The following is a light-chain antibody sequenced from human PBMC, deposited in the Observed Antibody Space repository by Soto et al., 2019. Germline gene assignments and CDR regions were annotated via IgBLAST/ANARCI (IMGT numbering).Light chain of an antibody. J-gene: IGKJ5*01. Sequence: EIVMTQSPATLSVSPGERATLSCRASQSVSSNLAWYQQKPGQAPRLLIYGASTRATGTPARFSGSGSGTEFTLTISSLQSEDFATYYCQQANSFPITFGQGTRLENK. CDR1: QSVSSN. V-gene: IGKV3-15*01. CDR2: GAS. CDR3: QQANSFPIT.